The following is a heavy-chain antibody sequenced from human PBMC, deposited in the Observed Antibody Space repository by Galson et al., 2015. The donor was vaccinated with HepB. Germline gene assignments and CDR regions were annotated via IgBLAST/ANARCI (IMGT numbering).Heavy chain of an antibody. Sequence: SVKVSCKASGYTFTSYGISWVRQAPGQGLEWMGWISAYNGNTNYAQKLQGRVTMTTDTSTSTAYMELRSLRSDDTAVYYCAREGIAVAAPEEYYFDYWGQGTLVTVSS. J-gene: IGHJ4*02. CDR3: AREGIAVAAPEEYYFDY. D-gene: IGHD6-19*01. CDR1: GYTFTSYG. V-gene: IGHV1-18*01. CDR2: ISAYNGNT.